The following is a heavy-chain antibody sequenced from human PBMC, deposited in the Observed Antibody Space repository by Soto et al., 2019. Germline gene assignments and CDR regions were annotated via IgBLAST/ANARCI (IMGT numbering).Heavy chain of an antibody. D-gene: IGHD3-3*01. CDR1: GGSISSGDYY. V-gene: IGHV4-30-4*01. CDR2: IYYSGST. CDR3: ARLFWSGHYKLDY. J-gene: IGHJ4*02. Sequence: SETLSLTCTVSGGSISSGDYYWSWIRQPPGKGLEWIGYIYYSGSTYYNPSLKSRVTISVDTSKNQFSLKLSSVTAADTAVYYCARLFWSGHYKLDYWGQGTLVTVSS.